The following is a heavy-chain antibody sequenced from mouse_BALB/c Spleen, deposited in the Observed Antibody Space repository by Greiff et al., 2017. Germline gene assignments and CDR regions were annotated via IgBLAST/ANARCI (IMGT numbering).Heavy chain of an antibody. J-gene: IGHJ4*01. V-gene: IGHV1-14*01. Sequence: VQLKESGPELVKPGASVKMSCKASGYTFTSYVMHWVKQKPGQGLEWIGYINPYNDGTKYNEKFKGKATLTSDKSSSTAYMELSSLTSEDSAVYYCARDGYDDYAMDYWGQGTSVTVSA. CDR2: INPYNDGT. D-gene: IGHD2-2*01. CDR3: ARDGYDDYAMDY. CDR1: GYTFTSYV.